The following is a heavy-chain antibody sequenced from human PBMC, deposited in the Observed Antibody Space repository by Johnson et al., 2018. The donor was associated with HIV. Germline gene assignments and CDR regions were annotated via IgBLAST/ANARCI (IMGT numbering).Heavy chain of an antibody. CDR2: INWNGGST. J-gene: IGHJ3*01. CDR3: ASSRANDYGIPDAFPV. Sequence: VQLVESGGGLVQPGGSLRLSCAASGFTFSMYDIHWVRQTTGKGLEWVSGINWNGGSTFYADSVKGRFTISRDNAKNSVYLQMNSLRAEDTALYYCASSRANDYGIPDAFPVWGQGTMVTVSS. CDR1: GFTFSMYD. D-gene: IGHD4-17*01. V-gene: IGHV3-20*04.